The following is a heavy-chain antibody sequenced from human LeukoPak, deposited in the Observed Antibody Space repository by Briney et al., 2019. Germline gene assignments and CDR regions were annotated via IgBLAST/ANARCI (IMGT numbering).Heavy chain of an antibody. V-gene: IGHV4-59*01. Sequence: PSETLSLTCTVSGGSISSSYWSWIRQSPGKGLEWIGYVHHTGDSHYNPSLESRATLSIDTSKNQFSPRLKSVTAADTAVYYCAGYGSRSSYKAFDYWGQGTLVTVSS. D-gene: IGHD3-10*01. CDR1: GGSISSSY. J-gene: IGHJ4*02. CDR2: VHHTGDS. CDR3: AGYGSRSSYKAFDY.